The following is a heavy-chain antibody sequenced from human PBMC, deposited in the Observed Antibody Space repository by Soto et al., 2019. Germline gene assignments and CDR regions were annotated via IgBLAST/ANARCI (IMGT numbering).Heavy chain of an antibody. Sequence: QVQLVQSGAEVKKPGASVKVSCKASGYTFTSYDINWVRQAPGQGLEWMGWMNPNSGVTGYVQNFQGRVAMTRKASISTAYMELSSLRADDTAVYYCARGASGAYGWLGPWGQGTLVTVSS. J-gene: IGHJ5*02. CDR3: ARGASGAYGWLGP. D-gene: IGHD1-26*01. CDR2: MNPNSGVT. CDR1: GYTFTSYD. V-gene: IGHV1-8*01.